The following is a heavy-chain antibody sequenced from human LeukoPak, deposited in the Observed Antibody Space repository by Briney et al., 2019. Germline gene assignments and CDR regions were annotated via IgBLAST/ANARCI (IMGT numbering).Heavy chain of an antibody. J-gene: IGHJ6*02. CDR1: GGSISSGGYY. CDR2: INHSGST. D-gene: IGHD3-10*01. V-gene: IGHV4-39*07. Sequence: SETLSLTCTVSGGSISSGGYYWSWIRQPPGKGLEWIGEINHSGSTNYNPSLKSRVTISVDTSKNQFSLKLSSVTAADTAVYYCARGLGQPRRSNYYYYGMDVWGQGTTVTVSS. CDR3: ARGLGQPRRSNYYYYGMDV.